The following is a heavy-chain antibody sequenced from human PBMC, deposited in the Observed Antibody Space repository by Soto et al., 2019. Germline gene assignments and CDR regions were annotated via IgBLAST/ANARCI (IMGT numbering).Heavy chain of an antibody. CDR3: ARDAAVGMNAY. Sequence: QVQLVQSGAEVKKTGASVKVSCKASGYTFTSYGISWVRQAPGQGLEWMGWISACNGTTKYAQKLEGRVTMTTDTSTCTVYMELRSLRSDDTAVYCCARDAAVGMNAYWGQGTLVTVSS. V-gene: IGHV1-18*01. CDR2: ISACNGTT. CDR1: GYTFTSYG. D-gene: IGHD1-1*01. J-gene: IGHJ4*02.